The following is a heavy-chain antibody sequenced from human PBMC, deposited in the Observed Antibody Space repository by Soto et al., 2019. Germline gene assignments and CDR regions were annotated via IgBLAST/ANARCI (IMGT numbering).Heavy chain of an antibody. Sequence: PSETLSLTCTVSGGTISSSSYYWGWIRQPPGKGLEWIGSIYYSGSPYYNPSLKSRVTISVDTSKNQFSLKLSSVTAADTAVYYCARDSGGYDVWSGYYSYYGMDVWGQGSTVTVSS. CDR3: ARDSGGYDVWSGYYSYYGMDV. CDR2: IYYSGSP. V-gene: IGHV4-39*01. J-gene: IGHJ6*02. CDR1: GGTISSSSYY. D-gene: IGHD3-3*01.